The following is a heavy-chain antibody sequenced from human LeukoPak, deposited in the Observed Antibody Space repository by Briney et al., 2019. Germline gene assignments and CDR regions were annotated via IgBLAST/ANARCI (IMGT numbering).Heavy chain of an antibody. J-gene: IGHJ4*02. D-gene: IGHD2-2*01. V-gene: IGHV3-33*06. CDR3: AKDPGYCSSASCYPYYFDY. Sequence: GGSLRLSCAASGFTFSSYAMHWVRQAPGKGLEWVAVIWYDGSNKYYADSVKGRFTISRDNSKNTLYLQMNSLRAEDTAVYYCAKDPGYCSSASCYPYYFDYWGQGTLVTVSS. CDR2: IWYDGSNK. CDR1: GFTFSSYA.